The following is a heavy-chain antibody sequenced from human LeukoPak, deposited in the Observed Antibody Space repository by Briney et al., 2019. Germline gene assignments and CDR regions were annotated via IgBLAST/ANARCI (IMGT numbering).Heavy chain of an antibody. V-gene: IGHV3-74*01. D-gene: IGHD2-15*01. Sequence: PGGSLRLSCEASRFTFSRYWMQWVRQAPGKGLVWVSRIGSDGTSTNYADSVKGRFTISRDNAKNTLYLQMNSPIAEDTTVYYCARGHSPGYMDVWGKGTTVTVSS. CDR2: IGSDGTST. CDR3: ARGHSPGYMDV. J-gene: IGHJ6*03. CDR1: RFTFSRYW.